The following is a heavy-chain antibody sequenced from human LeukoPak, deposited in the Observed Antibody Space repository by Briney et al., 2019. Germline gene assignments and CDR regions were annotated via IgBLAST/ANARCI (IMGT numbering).Heavy chain of an antibody. Sequence: SGGSLRLSCAASGFTFSSYGMHWVRQAPGKGLEWVAFIRYDGSNKYYADSVKGRFTISRDNSKNTLYLQMNSLRAEDTAVYYCARGDQSSWYFLFDYWGQGTLVTVSS. V-gene: IGHV3-30*02. CDR2: IRYDGSNK. CDR1: GFTFSSYG. CDR3: ARGDQSSWYFLFDY. J-gene: IGHJ4*02. D-gene: IGHD6-13*01.